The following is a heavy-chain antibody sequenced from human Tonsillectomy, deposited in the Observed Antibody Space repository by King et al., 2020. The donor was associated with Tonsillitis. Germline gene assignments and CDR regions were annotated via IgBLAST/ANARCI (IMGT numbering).Heavy chain of an antibody. CDR3: ARDRLGSSGTVDY. CDR2: IYHSGST. V-gene: IGHV4-38-2*01. Sequence: HVQLQESGPGLVKPSETLSLTCAVSGYSIRTAYYWGWIRQPPGKGLEWIGSIYHSGSTYYSPSLKSRVTISVDTSKNQFSLKLSSVTAADTGVYYCARDRLGSSGTVDYWGQGTLVTVSS. D-gene: IGHD3-22*01. J-gene: IGHJ4*02. CDR1: GYSIRTAYY.